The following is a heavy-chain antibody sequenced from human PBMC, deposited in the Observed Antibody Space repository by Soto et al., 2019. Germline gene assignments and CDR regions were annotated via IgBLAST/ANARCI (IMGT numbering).Heavy chain of an antibody. V-gene: IGHV3-30*18. J-gene: IGHJ3*02. CDR2: ISYDGSNK. D-gene: IGHD6-19*01. Sequence: LSLTCAASGFTFSSYGMHWVRQAPGKGLEWVAVISYDGSNKSYADSVKGRFTISRDNSKNTLYLQMNSLRAEDTAVYYCAKGYQGVAGTVGDAFDIWGQGTMVTVSS. CDR3: AKGYQGVAGTVGDAFDI. CDR1: GFTFSSYG.